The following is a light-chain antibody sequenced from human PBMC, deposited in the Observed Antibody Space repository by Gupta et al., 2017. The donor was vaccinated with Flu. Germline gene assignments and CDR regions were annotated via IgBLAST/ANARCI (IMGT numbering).Light chain of an antibody. CDR2: EGS. CDR3: CSYAGSSTQHWV. CDR1: SSDVGRYNL. Sequence: HSALSQPASVSVSPVPSITICCTGTSSDVGRYNLVSWYQQHPGKAPKLMIYEGSKRRSGVSNRFSGCKSGNTAAVTISGLQAEEEADDYCCSYAGSSTQHWVFGGGTMLTVL. J-gene: IGLJ3*02. V-gene: IGLV2-23*01.